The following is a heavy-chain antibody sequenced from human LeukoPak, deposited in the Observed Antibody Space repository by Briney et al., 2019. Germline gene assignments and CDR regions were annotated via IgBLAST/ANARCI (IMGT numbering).Heavy chain of an antibody. Sequence: PSETLSLTCTVSGGSISSSSYYWGWIRQPPGKGLEWIGSIYYSGSTYDNPSLNSPVTISVDTSNNQFSLKLSSVTAADTAVYYCASTTVTTPFDYWGQGTLVTVSS. CDR3: ASTTVTTPFDY. CDR1: GGSISSSSYY. D-gene: IGHD4-11*01. J-gene: IGHJ4*02. V-gene: IGHV4-39*01. CDR2: IYYSGST.